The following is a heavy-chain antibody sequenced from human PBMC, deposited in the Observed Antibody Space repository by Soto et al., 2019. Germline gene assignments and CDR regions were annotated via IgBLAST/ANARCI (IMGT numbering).Heavy chain of an antibody. J-gene: IGHJ5*02. CDR3: ERDRPVEGSGNSEFDP. Sequence: ASVKVSCKASGYTFTSYYMHWVRQAPGQGLEWMGIINPSGGSTSYAQKFQGRVTMTRDTSTSTVYMELSSLRSEDTAVYYCERDRPVEGSGNSEFDPWGQGTLVTVSS. CDR2: INPSGGST. V-gene: IGHV1-46*01. D-gene: IGHD3-3*01. CDR1: GYTFTSYY.